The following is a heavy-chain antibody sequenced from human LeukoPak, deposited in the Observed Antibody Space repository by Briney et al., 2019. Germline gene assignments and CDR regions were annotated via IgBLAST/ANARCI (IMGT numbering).Heavy chain of an antibody. V-gene: IGHV3-30-3*01. J-gene: IGHJ4*02. CDR2: ISYDGSNK. CDR1: GFTFSSYA. D-gene: IGHD3-16*01. Sequence: GGSLRLSCAASGFTFSSYAMHWVRQAPGKGLEWVAVISYDGSNKYCADSVKGRFTISRDNSKNTLYLQMNSLRAEDTAVYYCARADHTSGNDYWGQGTLVTVSS. CDR3: ARADHTSGNDY.